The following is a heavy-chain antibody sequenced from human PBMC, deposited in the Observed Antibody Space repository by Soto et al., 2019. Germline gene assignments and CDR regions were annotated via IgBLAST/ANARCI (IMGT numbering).Heavy chain of an antibody. CDR3: ARVRAAGGFPNRYYYYYGMDV. CDR2: IVVGSGNT. V-gene: IGHV1-58*02. CDR1: GFTFTSSA. J-gene: IGHJ6*02. Sequence: GASVKVSCKASGFTFTSSAMQWVRQARGQRLEWIGWIVVGSGNTNYAQKFQERVTITRDMSTSTAYTELSSLRSEDTAVYYCARVRAAGGFPNRYYYYYGMDVWGQGTTVTVSS. D-gene: IGHD6-13*01.